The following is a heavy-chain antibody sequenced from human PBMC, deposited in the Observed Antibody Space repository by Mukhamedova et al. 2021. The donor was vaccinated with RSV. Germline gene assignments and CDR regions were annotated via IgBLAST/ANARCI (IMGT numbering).Heavy chain of an antibody. V-gene: IGHV3-21*06. J-gene: IGHJ4*02. CDR2: ISSSSSHI. D-gene: IGHD3-3*01. CDR3: ARAVGDSWNLYPPDY. Sequence: WVRQAPGKGLEWVSSISSSSSHIFYVDSVKGRFIISRDNSKSSLFLQMNSLRAEDTAVYYCARAVGDSWNLYPPDYWGQGSLVAV.